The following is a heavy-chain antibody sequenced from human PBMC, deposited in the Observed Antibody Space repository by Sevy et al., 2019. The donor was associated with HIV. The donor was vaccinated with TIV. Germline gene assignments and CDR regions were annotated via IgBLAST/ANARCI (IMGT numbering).Heavy chain of an antibody. CDR1: GFTFSSYW. CDR3: ARDLPQHSCGRNWFDP. CDR2: IKQDGSEK. J-gene: IGHJ5*02. Sequence: LTCAASGFTFSSYWMSWVRQAPGKGLAWVANIKQDGSEKYYVDSVKGRFTMSRDNAKNSLYLQMNSLRAEGTSVYYCARDLPQHSCGRNWFDPWGQGTPVTVSS. D-gene: IGHD6-19*01. V-gene: IGHV3-7*01.